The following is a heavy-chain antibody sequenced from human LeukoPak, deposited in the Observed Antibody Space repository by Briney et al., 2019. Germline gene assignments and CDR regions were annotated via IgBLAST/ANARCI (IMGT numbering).Heavy chain of an antibody. D-gene: IGHD2-15*01. CDR2: IYYSGGT. J-gene: IGHJ5*02. CDR1: GGSIFGSY. Sequence: SETLTLTCTVSGGSIFGSYWTWIGQPPGKGLEWFGYIYYSGGTNYNPCLKSRVTISIATSKNQFSLKLTSVTAADTAVVYFSRPEVGCSCSRCYPNWFDPWGQGTLVTVSS. CDR3: SRPEVGCSCSRCYPNWFDP. V-gene: IGHV4-59*01.